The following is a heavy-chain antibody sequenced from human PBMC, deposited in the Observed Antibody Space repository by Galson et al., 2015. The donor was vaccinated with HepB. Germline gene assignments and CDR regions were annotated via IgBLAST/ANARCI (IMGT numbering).Heavy chain of an antibody. V-gene: IGHV5-51*03. Sequence: QSGAEVXXXGESLXXXCKGSGXSFTSXWIGWXRXMPGKXLEWMGIIYPGDSDTRYSPSFQGQVTISADKSISTAYLQWSSLTASDTAMYYCARRPGNYYDXXXTTVGXFXIWXQGTMXXXSS. CDR1: GXSFTSXW. D-gene: IGHD3-22*01. J-gene: IGHJ3*02. CDR3: ARRPGNYYDXXXTTVGXFXI. CDR2: IYPGDSDT.